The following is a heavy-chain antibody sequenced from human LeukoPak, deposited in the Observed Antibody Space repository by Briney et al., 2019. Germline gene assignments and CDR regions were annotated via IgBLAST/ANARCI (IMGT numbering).Heavy chain of an antibody. CDR3: ARGYSSSWFYYMDV. J-gene: IGHJ6*03. D-gene: IGHD6-13*01. Sequence: SETLSLTCTAPPFSISSHYWTWIRHLPGKGLEWIGYIYYSGGTNYNPSLKSRVTISIDTSKNQFSLNLSSVTAADTAVYYCARGYSSSWFYYMDVWGKGTTVTVSS. CDR2: IYYSGGT. V-gene: IGHV4-59*11. CDR1: PFSISSHY.